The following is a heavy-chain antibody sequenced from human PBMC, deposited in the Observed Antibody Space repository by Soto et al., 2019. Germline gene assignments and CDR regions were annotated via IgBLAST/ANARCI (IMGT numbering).Heavy chain of an antibody. V-gene: IGHV3-7*01. CDR1: GFTFSSYF. Sequence: GGSLRLSCAASGFTFSSYFMSWVRQAPGRGLEWVANIKQDGSEKYYVDSVNGRFTISRDNAKNSLYLQMNSLRVEDTAVYYCARVGLWWRSFDSWGQGTLVTVSS. CDR2: IKQDGSEK. CDR3: ARVGLWWRSFDS. J-gene: IGHJ4*02. D-gene: IGHD5-18*01.